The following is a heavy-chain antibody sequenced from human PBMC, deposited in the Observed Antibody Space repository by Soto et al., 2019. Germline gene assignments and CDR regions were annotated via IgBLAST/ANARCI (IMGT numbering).Heavy chain of an antibody. CDR2: IYYSGST. V-gene: IGHV4-30-4*01. CDR3: ARDRPGRGYCSGGSCYSNYYGMDV. J-gene: IGHJ6*02. CDR1: GGSISSSSYY. D-gene: IGHD2-15*01. Sequence: SETLSLTCIVSGGSISSSSYYWGWIRQPPEKGLEWIGYIYYSGSTYYNPSLKSRVTISVDTSKNQFSLKLSSVTAADTAVYYCARDRPGRGYCSGGSCYSNYYGMDVWGQGTTVTVSS.